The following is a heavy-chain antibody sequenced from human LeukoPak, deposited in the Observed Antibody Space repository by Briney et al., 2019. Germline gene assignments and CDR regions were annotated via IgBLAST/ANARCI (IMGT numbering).Heavy chain of an antibody. CDR2: ISWNSGTI. D-gene: IGHD6-13*01. J-gene: IGHJ3*02. Sequence: GGSLRLSCAASGVTFDDYAMHWVRQAPGRGLEWVSGISWNSGTIVYADSVKGRFTISRDNAKNSLYLQMNSLRAEDTAVYYCAGSWSPYDAFDIWGQGTMVTVSS. CDR1: GVTFDDYA. CDR3: AGSWSPYDAFDI. V-gene: IGHV3-9*01.